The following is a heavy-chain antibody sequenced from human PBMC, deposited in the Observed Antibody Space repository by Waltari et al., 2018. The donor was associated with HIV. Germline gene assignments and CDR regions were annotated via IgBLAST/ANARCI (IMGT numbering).Heavy chain of an antibody. CDR2: ISWDSVKV. Sequence: VQLVEPGGGLVQPGRCMKLSCAASGFTFVDYAMHWVRQRPGKGLEWVSSISWDSVKVTYADSVKGRFTISRDNAKESLYLRMDSLRPEDTAFYYCTRGPMYKWFDPWGQGTLVTVSS. D-gene: IGHD3-10*02. CDR1: GFTFVDYA. V-gene: IGHV3-9*01. J-gene: IGHJ5*02. CDR3: TRGPMYKWFDP.